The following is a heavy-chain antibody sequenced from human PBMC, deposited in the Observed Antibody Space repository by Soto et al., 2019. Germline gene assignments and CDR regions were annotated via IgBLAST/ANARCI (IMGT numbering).Heavy chain of an antibody. V-gene: IGHV3-21*01. J-gene: IGHJ5*02. CDR1: GFAFQTYT. CDR3: AKVGVLRTNFRWFDL. CDR2: ITISGNYI. Sequence: LRLSCAASGFAFQTYTMEWLRQPPGKGLEWVSSITISGNYIYYADSVKGRFTISRDNGRNSVYLQMNSLRAEDTAVYYCAKVGVLRTNFRWFDLWGQGTLVTVSS. D-gene: IGHD2-8*01.